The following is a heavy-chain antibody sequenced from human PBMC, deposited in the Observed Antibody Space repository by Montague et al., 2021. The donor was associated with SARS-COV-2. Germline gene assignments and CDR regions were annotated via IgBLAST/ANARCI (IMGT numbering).Heavy chain of an antibody. V-gene: IGHV4-59*13. CDR1: GGSISSYY. Sequence: SETLSLTCTVSGGSISSYYWSSIRQPPGKGLEWIGYIYYSGSTNYNPSLKRRVTISVDTSKNQFSLKLSSVTAADTAVYYCARASITMVRGVTRWYFDLWGRGTLVTVSS. J-gene: IGHJ2*01. D-gene: IGHD3-10*01. CDR3: ARASITMVRGVTRWYFDL. CDR2: IYYSGST.